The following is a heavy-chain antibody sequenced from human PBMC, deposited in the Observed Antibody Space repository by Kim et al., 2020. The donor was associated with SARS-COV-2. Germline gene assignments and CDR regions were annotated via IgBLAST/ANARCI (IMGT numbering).Heavy chain of an antibody. CDR1: GFTFSRFA. J-gene: IGHJ3*02. Sequence: GGSLRLSCATSGFTFSRFARNWFRQAPGKGLEWVSAIGGSGGTTYYAESVKDRFTISRDNSKNTVLLQMRSLRVEDTAVYYCAKVGSGGYVETAAFDIWG. CDR3: AKVGSGGYVETAAFDI. CDR2: IGGSGGTT. D-gene: IGHD1-26*01. V-gene: IGHV3-23*01.